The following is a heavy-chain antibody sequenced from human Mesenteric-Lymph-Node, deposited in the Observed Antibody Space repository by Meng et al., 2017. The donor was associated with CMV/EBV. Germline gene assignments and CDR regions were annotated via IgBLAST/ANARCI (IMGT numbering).Heavy chain of an antibody. Sequence: GESLKISCAASGFTFSSYWMSWVRQAPGKGLEWVANIKQDGSEKYYVDSVKGRFTISRDNAKNSLYLQMNSLRAEDTAVYYCARGPRPYSSSWFHWGQGTLVTVSS. CDR3: ARGPRPYSSSWFH. CDR1: GFTFSSYW. D-gene: IGHD6-13*01. V-gene: IGHV3-7*01. J-gene: IGHJ4*02. CDR2: IKQDGSEK.